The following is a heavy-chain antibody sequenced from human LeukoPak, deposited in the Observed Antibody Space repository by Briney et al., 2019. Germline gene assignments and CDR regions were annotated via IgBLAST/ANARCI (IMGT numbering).Heavy chain of an antibody. D-gene: IGHD5-12*01. CDR2: IDYSVRT. V-gene: IGHV4-39*07. Sequence: SETLSLTCTVSGGAISASNYWGWIRQPPGKGLEWIGTIDYSVRTSYNPSLKSRVSISVDMSKNQFSLKLSFVTVADTAVYYCARGAWWLQSVDLWSQGTLVTVSS. CDR3: ARGAWWLQSVDL. J-gene: IGHJ5*02. CDR1: GGAISASNY.